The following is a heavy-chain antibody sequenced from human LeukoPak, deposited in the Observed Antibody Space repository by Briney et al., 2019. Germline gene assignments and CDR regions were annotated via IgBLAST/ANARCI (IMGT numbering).Heavy chain of an antibody. J-gene: IGHJ4*02. Sequence: GGSLRLSCAASGFTFSSYVMHWVRQAPGKGLEWVAVIWSDTTNTYYADSVKGRFTISRDNSKNTLYLQMSSLRAEDTAMYYCARDRLTTVTTSHFDYWGQGTLVTVSS. V-gene: IGHV3-33*01. CDR2: IWSDTTNT. CDR1: GFTFSSYV. D-gene: IGHD4-17*01. CDR3: ARDRLTTVTTSHFDY.